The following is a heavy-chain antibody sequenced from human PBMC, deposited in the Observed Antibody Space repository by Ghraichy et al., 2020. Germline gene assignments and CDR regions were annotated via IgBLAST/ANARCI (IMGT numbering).Heavy chain of an antibody. CDR1: GFTLSGTA. J-gene: IGHJ4*02. CDR3: TRRDEDSDF. CDR2: IKTKAYTYAT. V-gene: IGHV3-73*01. Sequence: GGSLRLSCAASGFTLSGTAIHWVRQASGKGLEWVGRIKTKAYTYATPYDASVKGRFATGYAASVTGRFTISRDDSKNTAYLQMSSLKTEDTAVYYCTRRDEDSDFWGQGTLVTVSS.